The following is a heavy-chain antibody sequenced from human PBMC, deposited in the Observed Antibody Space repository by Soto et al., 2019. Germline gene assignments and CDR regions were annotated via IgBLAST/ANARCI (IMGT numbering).Heavy chain of an antibody. CDR3: AKEEAVVVVALDY. J-gene: IGHJ4*02. V-gene: IGHV3-23*01. CDR1: GFTFSSYS. CDR2: ISGSGGST. D-gene: IGHD2-15*01. Sequence: GGSLRLSCAASGFTFSSYSMSWVRQAPGKGLEWVSAISGSGGSTYYADSVKGQFTISRDNSKNTLYLQMNSLRAEDTAVYYCAKEEAVVVVALDYWGQGTLVTVSS.